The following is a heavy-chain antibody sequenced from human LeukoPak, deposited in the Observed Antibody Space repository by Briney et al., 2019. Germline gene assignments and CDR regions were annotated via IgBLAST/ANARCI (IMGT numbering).Heavy chain of an antibody. CDR1: GFTFSSYS. CDR2: ISSSSYI. CDR3: ARPNDYGGIGY. V-gene: IGHV3-21*01. D-gene: IGHD4-23*01. J-gene: IGHJ4*02. Sequence: GGSLRLSCAASGFTFSSYSMNWVRQAPGKGLEWVSSISSSSYIYYADSVKGQFTISRDNAKNSLYLQMNSLRAEDTAVYYCARPNDYGGIGYWGQGTLVTVSS.